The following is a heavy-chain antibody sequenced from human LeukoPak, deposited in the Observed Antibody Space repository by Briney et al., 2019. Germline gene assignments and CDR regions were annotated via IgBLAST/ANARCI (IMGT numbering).Heavy chain of an antibody. CDR1: GGSFSGYY. Sequence: SETLSLTCAVYGGSFSGYYWSWIRQPPGKGLEWIGEINHSGSTNYNPSLKSRVTISVDTSKNQFSLKLSSVTAADTAVYYCARPGIAAGAYYYYYYMDVWGKGTTVTVSS. CDR2: INHSGST. J-gene: IGHJ6*03. CDR3: ARPGIAAGAYYYYYYMDV. V-gene: IGHV4-34*01. D-gene: IGHD6-13*01.